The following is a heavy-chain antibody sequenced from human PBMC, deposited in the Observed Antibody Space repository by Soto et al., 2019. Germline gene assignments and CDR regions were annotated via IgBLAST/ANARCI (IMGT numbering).Heavy chain of an antibody. V-gene: IGHV3-30*18. CDR3: AKDSARHYFDY. CDR2: ISYDGSNK. Sequence: GGSLRLSCAASGFTFSSYGMHWVRQAPGKGLEWVAVISYDGSNKYYADSVKGRFTISRDNSKNTLYLQMNSLRAEDTAVYYCAKDSARHYFDYWGQGTLVTVSS. J-gene: IGHJ4*02. CDR1: GFTFSSYG.